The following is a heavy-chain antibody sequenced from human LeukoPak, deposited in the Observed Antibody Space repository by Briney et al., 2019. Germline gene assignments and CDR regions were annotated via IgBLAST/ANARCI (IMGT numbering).Heavy chain of an antibody. CDR2: IYSSGST. J-gene: IGHJ4*02. CDR1: GGSISSYY. V-gene: IGHV4-4*07. D-gene: IGHD1-26*01. CDR3: ARDGATDLVYSGSYPFDY. Sequence: SETLSLTCTVSGGSISSYYWNWIRQPAGKGLEWIGRIYSSGSTNYNPSLKSRVTMSVDTSKNQFSLKLSSVTAADTAVYYCARDGATDLVYSGSYPFDYWGQGTLVTVSS.